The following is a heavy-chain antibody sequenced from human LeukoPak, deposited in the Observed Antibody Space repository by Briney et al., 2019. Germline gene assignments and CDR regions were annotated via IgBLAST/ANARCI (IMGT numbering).Heavy chain of an antibody. CDR3: ATEYDNLDDYFDY. J-gene: IGHJ4*02. V-gene: IGHV3-23*01. CDR1: GITLSNYG. D-gene: IGHD1-1*01. Sequence: GGSLRLSCAVSGITLSNYGMSWVRQAPGKGLEWVAGISDSGGSTNYADSVKGRFTISRDNPKNTLYLQMNSLRAEDTAVYYCATEYDNLDDYFDYWGQGTLVIVSS. CDR2: ISDSGGST.